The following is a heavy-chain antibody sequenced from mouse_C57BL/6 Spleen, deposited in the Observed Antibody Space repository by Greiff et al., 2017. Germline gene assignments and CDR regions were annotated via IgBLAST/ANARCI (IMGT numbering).Heavy chain of an antibody. CDR3: VRVGSSYDWFAY. CDR1: GFTFNNYA. D-gene: IGHD1-1*01. CDR2: IRSKSSNYAS. J-gene: IGHJ3*01. V-gene: IGHV10-3*01. Sequence: EVMLVESGGGLVQPKGSLKLSCAASGFTFNNYAMHWVRQAPGQGLEWVARIRSKSSNYASYHDDSVKVRFTISRDESQSMLYLQMNNLKTEDTAMYYCVRVGSSYDWFAYWGQGTLVTVSA.